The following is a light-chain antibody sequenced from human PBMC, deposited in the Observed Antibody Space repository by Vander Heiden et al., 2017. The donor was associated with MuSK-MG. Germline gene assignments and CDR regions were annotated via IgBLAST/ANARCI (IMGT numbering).Light chain of an antibody. V-gene: IGLV3-1*01. J-gene: IGLJ2*01. CDR3: QTWDRGTLI. CDR2: QDK. Sequence: SYDLTQPPSMSVSPGQTATITCSGDKLSDKYTFWYQQKPGQSPIVIIYQDKKRPSGIPERFSGSNFVNTATLTISGTQAMDEADYYCQTWDRGTLIFGGGTKLTVL. CDR1: KLSDKY.